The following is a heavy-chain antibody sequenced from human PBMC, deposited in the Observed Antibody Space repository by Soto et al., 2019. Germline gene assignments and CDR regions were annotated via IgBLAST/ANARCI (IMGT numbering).Heavy chain of an antibody. CDR1: GGSIISYY. V-gene: IGHV4-39*01. CDR3: ARTGITYYDYWSGYLI. D-gene: IGHD3-3*01. CDR2: IYYSGST. J-gene: IGHJ4*02. Sequence: SETLSLTCTVSGGSIISYYWGWIRQPPGRGLEWIGSIYYSGSTYYNPSLKSRVTISVDTSKNQFSLKLSSVTAADTAVYYCARTGITYYDYWSGYLIWGQGTLVTVSS.